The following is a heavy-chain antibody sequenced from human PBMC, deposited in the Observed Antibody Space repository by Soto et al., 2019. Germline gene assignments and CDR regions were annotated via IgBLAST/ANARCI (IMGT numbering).Heavy chain of an antibody. CDR1: GYSFTSYG. V-gene: IGHV1-18*01. CDR3: ARVGDAYSSSSWLDY. D-gene: IGHD6-6*01. CDR2: ISAYNGNT. Sequence: ASVKVSCKASGYSFTSYGISWVRQAPGQGLEWMGWISAYNGNTNYAQKLQGRVTMTTDTSTSTAYMELRSLRSDDTAVYYCARVGDAYSSSSWLDYWGQGTLVTVSS. J-gene: IGHJ4*02.